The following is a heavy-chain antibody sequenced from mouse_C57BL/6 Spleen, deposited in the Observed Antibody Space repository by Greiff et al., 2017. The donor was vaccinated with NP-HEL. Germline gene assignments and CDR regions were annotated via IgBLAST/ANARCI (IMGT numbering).Heavy chain of an antibody. D-gene: IGHD2-1*01. Sequence: VQLQQPGAELVKPGASVKLSCKASGYTFTSYWMHWVKQRPGQGLEWIGMIHPNSGSTNYNEKFKSKATLTVDKSSSTAYMQLSSLTSEDSAVYYCARSTMAPYAMDYWGQGTSVTVSS. CDR2: IHPNSGST. CDR3: ARSTMAPYAMDY. J-gene: IGHJ4*01. V-gene: IGHV1-64*01. CDR1: GYTFTSYW.